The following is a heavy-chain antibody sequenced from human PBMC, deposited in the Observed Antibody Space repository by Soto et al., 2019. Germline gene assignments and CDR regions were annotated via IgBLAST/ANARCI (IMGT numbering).Heavy chain of an antibody. J-gene: IGHJ5*02. CDR1: GYTFTSYD. Sequence: QVQLVQSGAEVKKPGASVKVSCKASGYTFTSYDSNWVRQATGQGLEWMGWMNPNRGNTGYAQNLQGRATMTRHTYISTAQMRLSSVRSERTAVYSSARERANRLDPWGQGTLVNVS. V-gene: IGHV1-8*01. CDR3: ARERANRLDP. CDR2: MNPNRGNT.